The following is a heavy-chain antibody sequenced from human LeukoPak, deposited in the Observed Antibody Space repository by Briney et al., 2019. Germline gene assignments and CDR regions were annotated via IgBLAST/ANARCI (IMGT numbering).Heavy chain of an antibody. V-gene: IGHV4-59*01. J-gene: IGHJ4*02. CDR2: IYYSGST. CDR1: GGSISSYY. D-gene: IGHD3-16*01. Sequence: SETLSLTCTVSGGSISSYYWSWIRQPPGKGLEWIGYIYYSGSTNYNPSLKSRVTISVDTSKNQFSLKLSSVIAADTAVYYCARYVGAFDYWGQGTLVTVSS. CDR3: ARYVGAFDY.